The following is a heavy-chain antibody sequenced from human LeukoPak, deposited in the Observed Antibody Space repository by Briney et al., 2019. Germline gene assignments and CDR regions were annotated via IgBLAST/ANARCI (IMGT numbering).Heavy chain of an antibody. V-gene: IGHV3-30*04. Sequence: GRSLRLSCAASGFTFSTYAMHWVRQAPGKGLEWVAVISYDERNKYYADSVKGRFTISRDNSKNTLYLQMNSLRAEDTAVYYCASLMDTAKTNPFDYWGQGTLVTVSS. CDR2: ISYDERNK. CDR3: ASLMDTAKTNPFDY. J-gene: IGHJ4*02. D-gene: IGHD5-18*01. CDR1: GFTFSTYA.